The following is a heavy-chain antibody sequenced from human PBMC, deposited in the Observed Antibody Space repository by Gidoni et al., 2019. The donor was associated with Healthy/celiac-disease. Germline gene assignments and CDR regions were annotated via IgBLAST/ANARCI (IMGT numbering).Heavy chain of an antibody. J-gene: IGHJ4*02. CDR1: GFTFSSYW. V-gene: IGHV3-7*04. D-gene: IGHD1-26*01. CDR3: ARLGPLGPKKKYYFDY. Sequence: EVQLVESGGGLVQPGGSLRLSCAASGFTFSSYWMSWVRQAPGKGLEWVANIKQDGSEKYYVDSVKGRFTISRDNAKNSLYLQMNSLRAEDTAVYYCARLGPLGPKKKYYFDYWGQGTLVTVSS. CDR2: IKQDGSEK.